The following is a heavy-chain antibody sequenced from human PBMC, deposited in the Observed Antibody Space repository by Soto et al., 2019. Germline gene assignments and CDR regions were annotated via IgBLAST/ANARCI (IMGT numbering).Heavy chain of an antibody. V-gene: IGHV1-18*01. CDR3: ARGRYGDY. Sequence: QVHLVQSGAEVKKPGASVKVSCKASGYTFTSYGITWVRQAPGQGLEWMGWISAHNGNADYAQKLQGRVIVTRDTATSTAYMELRSLRSDDTAVYYCARGRYGDYWGQGALVTVSS. CDR2: ISAHNGNA. D-gene: IGHD1-1*01. CDR1: GYTFTSYG. J-gene: IGHJ4*02.